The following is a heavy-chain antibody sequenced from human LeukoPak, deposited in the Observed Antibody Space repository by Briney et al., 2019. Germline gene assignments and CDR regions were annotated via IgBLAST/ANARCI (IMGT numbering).Heavy chain of an antibody. CDR1: GFTFSSYA. J-gene: IGHJ4*02. D-gene: IGHD3-10*02. CDR3: AKEVFGEYYDGFDY. Sequence: HPGGSLRLSCAASGFTFSSYAMSSVRQAPGEGLEWVSRIGVNGVTTYYADSVKGRFTLSRDNSRTTLFLHMNSLRAEDTAVYYCAKEVFGEYYDGFDYWGQGTLVTVSS. CDR2: IGVNGVTT. V-gene: IGHV3-23*01.